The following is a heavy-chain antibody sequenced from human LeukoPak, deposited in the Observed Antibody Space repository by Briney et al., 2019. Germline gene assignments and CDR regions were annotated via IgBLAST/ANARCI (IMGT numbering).Heavy chain of an antibody. Sequence: KTSETLSLTCAVYGGSFSGYYWSWIRQPPGKGLEWIGEINHSGSTNYIPSLKSRVTISVDTSKNQFSLKLSSVTAADTAVYYCARVSVLGRAYYSSTSCFANRKPYYYYGMDVWGQGTTVTVSS. V-gene: IGHV4-34*01. CDR1: GGSFSGYY. CDR2: INHSGST. CDR3: ARVSVLGRAYYSSTSCFANRKPYYYYGMDV. D-gene: IGHD2-2*01. J-gene: IGHJ6*02.